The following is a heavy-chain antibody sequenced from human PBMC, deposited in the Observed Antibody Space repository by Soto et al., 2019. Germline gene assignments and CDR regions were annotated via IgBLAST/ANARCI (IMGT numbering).Heavy chain of an antibody. V-gene: IGHV3-13*01. Sequence: GGSLRLSCAASGFTFSSYDMHWVRQATGKGLEWVSAIGTAGDTYYPGSVKGRFTISRENAKNSLYLQMSSLRAGDTAVYYCARGGAGTESCYYYGMDVWGQGPTVSVSS. J-gene: IGHJ6*02. CDR3: ARGGAGTESCYYYGMDV. CDR1: GFTFSSYD. CDR2: IGTAGDT. D-gene: IGHD3-10*01.